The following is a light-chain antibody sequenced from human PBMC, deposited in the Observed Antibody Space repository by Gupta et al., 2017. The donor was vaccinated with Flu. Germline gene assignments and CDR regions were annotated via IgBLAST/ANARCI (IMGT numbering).Light chain of an antibody. CDR3: QQYTNWPLT. Sequence: EIVMTQSPATLSVSPGERATLSCRASQSVSSNLAWYQQKPGQAPRLLIYGASTRATGIPATFSGSGSGTEFTLTISSLQSEDFAVYYCQQYTNWPLTFGPGTKVDIK. V-gene: IGKV3-15*01. CDR1: QSVSSN. CDR2: GAS. J-gene: IGKJ3*01.